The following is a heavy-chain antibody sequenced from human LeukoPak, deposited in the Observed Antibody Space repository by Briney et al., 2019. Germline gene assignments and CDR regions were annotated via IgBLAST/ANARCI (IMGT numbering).Heavy chain of an antibody. V-gene: IGHV4-61*02. CDR1: GGSISSGSYY. CDR3: ARDLRQQLGQYYYYYMDV. CDR2: IYTSGST. Sequence: PSETLSLTCTVSGGSISSGSYYWSWIRQPAGKGLEWIGRIYTSGSTNYNPSLKSRVTVSVDTSRNQFPLKLSSVTAADTAVYYCARDLRQQLGQYYYYYMDVWGKGTTVTVSS. D-gene: IGHD6-13*01. J-gene: IGHJ6*03.